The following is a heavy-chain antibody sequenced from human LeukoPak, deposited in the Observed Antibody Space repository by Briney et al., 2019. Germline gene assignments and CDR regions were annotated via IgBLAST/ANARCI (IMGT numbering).Heavy chain of an antibody. CDR3: AREVPYYDSSGYYPYFGY. CDR1: GGTFSSYA. D-gene: IGHD3-22*01. CDR2: IIPIFGTA. Sequence: ASVKVSCKASGGTFSSYAISWVRQAPGQGLEWMGGIIPIFGTANYAQKFQGRVTITADESTSTAYMELSSLRSEDTAVYYCAREVPYYDSSGYYPYFGYWGQGTLVTVSS. J-gene: IGHJ4*02. V-gene: IGHV1-69*13.